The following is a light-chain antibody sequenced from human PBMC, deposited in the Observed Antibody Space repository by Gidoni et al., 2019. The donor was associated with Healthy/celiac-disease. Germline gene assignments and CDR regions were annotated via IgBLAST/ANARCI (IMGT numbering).Light chain of an antibody. CDR2: AAS. V-gene: IGKV1-27*01. CDR3: QKYNSAQAT. CDR1: QSISKY. Sequence: IQMTQSPSSLSASVGDRVTITCRASQSISKYLAWYQQKPGKVPKLLIYAASTFQSGVPSRFSGSGSGTDFTLTISSLQPEDVATYYCQKYNSAQATFGPGTKVEIK. J-gene: IGKJ3*01.